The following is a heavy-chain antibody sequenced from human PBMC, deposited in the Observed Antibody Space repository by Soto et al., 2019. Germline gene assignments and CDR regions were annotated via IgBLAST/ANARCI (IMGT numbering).Heavy chain of an antibody. D-gene: IGHD2-21*02. CDR1: GFTFSSYG. CDR2: ICYDGSNK. V-gene: IGHV3-33*01. Sequence: QVQLVESGGGVVQPGRSLRLSCTASGFTFSSYGMHWVRQAPGKGLEWVAVICYDGSNKYYADSVKGRSTISRDNSKNTVYLHMNSLSAEDTAVYYWARGPHIVVVTGIDYWGLGSLV. CDR3: ARGPHIVVVTGIDY. J-gene: IGHJ4*02.